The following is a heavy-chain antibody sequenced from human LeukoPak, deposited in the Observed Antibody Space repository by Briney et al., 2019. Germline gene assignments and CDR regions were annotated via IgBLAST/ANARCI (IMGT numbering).Heavy chain of an antibody. D-gene: IGHD3-22*01. CDR1: GYTFTSYD. J-gene: IGHJ4*02. V-gene: IGHV1-8*01. CDR3: ARGGKNEVVVIISIDY. CDR2: MNPNSGNT. Sequence: GASVKVSCKASGYTFTSYDINWVRQATGQGLEWMGWMNPNSGNTGYAQKFQGRVTMTRNTSISTVYMELSSLRSEDTAVYYCARGGKNEVVVIISIDYWGQGTLVTVSS.